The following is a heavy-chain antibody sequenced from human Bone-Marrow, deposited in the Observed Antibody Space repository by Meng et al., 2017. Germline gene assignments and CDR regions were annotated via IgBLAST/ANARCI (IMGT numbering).Heavy chain of an antibody. J-gene: IGHJ4*02. V-gene: IGHV3-11*01. D-gene: IGHD3-16*01. Sequence: QVQLVASGEGLVGPGGSLRLSFTISAFTFSDHYMSWIRQAPGKGLEWVSFISKSGNTRDYADSVKGRFTISRDDAKKSLYLQMDSLKVEDTAMYYCGRGHWGLDYWGQGTLVTVSS. CDR3: GRGHWGLDY. CDR1: AFTFSDHY. CDR2: ISKSGNTR.